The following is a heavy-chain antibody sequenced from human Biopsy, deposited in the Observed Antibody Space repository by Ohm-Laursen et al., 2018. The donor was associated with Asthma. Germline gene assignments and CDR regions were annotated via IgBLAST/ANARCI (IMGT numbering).Heavy chain of an antibody. D-gene: IGHD6-13*01. V-gene: IGHV1-2*06. CDR2: INPNSGGT. J-gene: IGHJ5*02. Sequence: SSVKVSCKASGYTFIGCHIHWLRQAPGQGLEWMGRINPNSGGTNYAQKFQARVTMTRDTSIGTAYMEVSRLRSDDTAVYYCARGQKSAGDRWFDPWGQGTLVTVSS. CDR1: GYTFIGCH. CDR3: ARGQKSAGDRWFDP.